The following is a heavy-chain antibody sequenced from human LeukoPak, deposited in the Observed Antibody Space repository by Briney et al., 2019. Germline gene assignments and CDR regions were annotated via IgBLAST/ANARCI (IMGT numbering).Heavy chain of an antibody. CDR2: IYYSGST. J-gene: IGHJ4*02. V-gene: IGHV4-30-4*01. CDR3: ARVSAVTYYFDY. D-gene: IGHD4-17*01. CDR1: GGSISSGDYY. Sequence: SETLSLTCTVSGGSISSGDYYWSWIRQPPGKGLEWIGYIYYSGSTYYSPSLKSRVTISVDTSKNQFSLKLGSVTAADTAVYYCARVSAVTYYFDYWGQGTLVTVSS.